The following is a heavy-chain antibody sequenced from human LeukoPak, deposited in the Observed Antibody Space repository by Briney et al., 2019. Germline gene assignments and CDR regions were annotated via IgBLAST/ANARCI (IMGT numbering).Heavy chain of an antibody. CDR3: ARGVVTHDAFDI. Sequence: ASVKVSCKASGYTFPGYYMHCVRQSPGQGLEWMGWINPNSGGTNYPQKFQGRVTMTRDTSISTAYMELSRLRSDDTAVYYCARGVVTHDAFDIWGQGTMVTVSS. CDR2: INPNSGGT. J-gene: IGHJ3*02. V-gene: IGHV1-2*02. CDR1: GYTFPGYY. D-gene: IGHD4-23*01.